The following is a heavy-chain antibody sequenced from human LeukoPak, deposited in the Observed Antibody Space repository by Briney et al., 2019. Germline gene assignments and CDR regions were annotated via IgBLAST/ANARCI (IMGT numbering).Heavy chain of an antibody. CDR2: IYYSGST. CDR1: GGSISSGGYS. D-gene: IGHD1-26*01. CDR3: ARGLEWELLNY. J-gene: IGHJ4*02. V-gene: IGHV4-61*08. Sequence: SETLSLTCAVSGGSISSGGYSWSWIRQPPGKGLEWIGYIYYSGSTYYNPSLKSRVTISVDTSKNQFSLKLSSVTAADTAVYYCARGLEWELLNYWGQGTLVTVSS.